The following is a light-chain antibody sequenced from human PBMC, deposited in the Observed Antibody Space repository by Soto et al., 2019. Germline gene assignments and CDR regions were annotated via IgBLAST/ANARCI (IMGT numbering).Light chain of an antibody. J-gene: IGLJ1*01. CDR2: GNS. CDR1: SSNIGAGYD. CDR3: QSYDSSLSGYV. V-gene: IGLV1-40*01. Sequence: VLTQPPSVXVAPGQRVTISCTGSSSNIGAGYDVHWYQQFPGTAPKLLIYGNSNRPSGVPDRFSVSKSGTSASLAIIVLKAEDEADYYCQSYDSSLSGYVFGTWTKVTVL.